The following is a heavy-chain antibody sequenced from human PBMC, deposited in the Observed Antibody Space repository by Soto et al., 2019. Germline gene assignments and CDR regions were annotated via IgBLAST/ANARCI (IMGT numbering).Heavy chain of an antibody. J-gene: IGHJ4*02. CDR2: ITSSGSLI. D-gene: IGHD4-17*01. CDR1: GFTFSGYG. Sequence: GGSLRLSCAASGFTFSGYGLNWVRQAPGKGLEWISYITSSGSLIYYADSLKGRFTISRDNVKNSLFLQMNSLRAEDTAVYYCATTVTTVDYWGQGTLATVSS. V-gene: IGHV3-48*03. CDR3: ATTVTTVDY.